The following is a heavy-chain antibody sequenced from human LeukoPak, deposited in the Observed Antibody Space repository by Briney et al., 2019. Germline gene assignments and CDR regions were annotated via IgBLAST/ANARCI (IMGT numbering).Heavy chain of an antibody. Sequence: ASVKVSCKASGYTFTGYYMHWVRQAPGQGLEWMGWINPNSGGTNYAQKFQGRVTMTRDTSISTAYMELSRPRSDDTAVYYCARILDAGYSSGWSVDYWGQGTLVTVPS. CDR3: ARILDAGYSSGWSVDY. J-gene: IGHJ4*02. CDR1: GYTFTGYY. CDR2: INPNSGGT. V-gene: IGHV1-2*02. D-gene: IGHD6-19*01.